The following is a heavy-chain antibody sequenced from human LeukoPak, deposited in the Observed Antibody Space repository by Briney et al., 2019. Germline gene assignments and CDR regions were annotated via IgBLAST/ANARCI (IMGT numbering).Heavy chain of an antibody. V-gene: IGHV3-30*02. Sequence: PGGSLRLSCAASGFTFSSYGMHWVRQAPGKGLECVAFIRFDGSNKYYADSVKGRFTISRDNSKNTLYLQMNSLRAEDTAVYYCAKGVATVVRGPKDAFDIWGQGTMVTVSS. CDR2: IRFDGSNK. CDR1: GFTFSSYG. CDR3: AKGVATVVRGPKDAFDI. J-gene: IGHJ3*02. D-gene: IGHD4-23*01.